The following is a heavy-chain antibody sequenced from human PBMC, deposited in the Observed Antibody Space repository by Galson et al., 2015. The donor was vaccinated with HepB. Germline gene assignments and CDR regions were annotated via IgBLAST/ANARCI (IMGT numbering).Heavy chain of an antibody. D-gene: IGHD6-6*01. V-gene: IGHV4-34*01. CDR1: GGSFSGYY. CDR3: ARASINSSLGFDP. Sequence: SETLSLTCTVSGGSFSGYYWSWIRQPPGKGLEWIGEINHSGSTNYNPSLKSRVTISVDTSKNQFSLKLSSVTAADTAVYYCARASINSSLGFDPWGQGTLVTVSS. CDR2: INHSGST. J-gene: IGHJ5*02.